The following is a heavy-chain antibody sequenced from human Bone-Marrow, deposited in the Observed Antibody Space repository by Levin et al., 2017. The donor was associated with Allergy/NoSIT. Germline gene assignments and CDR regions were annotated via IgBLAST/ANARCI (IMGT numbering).Heavy chain of an antibody. CDR3: ARHPGKDGTTAFHYDYHFYMDV. CDR1: GGSITSSNYY. V-gene: IGHV4-39*01. J-gene: IGHJ6*03. CDR2: ISYGGST. Sequence: PGGSLRLSCSVSGGSITSSNYYWGWIRQPPGKGLEWIGSISYGGSTYYNPSLKSRVAMSVDTSKNQFSLRLTSVTAAATAVYYCARHPGKDGTTAFHYDYHFYMDVWGEGTTVTVSS. D-gene: IGHD1-1*01.